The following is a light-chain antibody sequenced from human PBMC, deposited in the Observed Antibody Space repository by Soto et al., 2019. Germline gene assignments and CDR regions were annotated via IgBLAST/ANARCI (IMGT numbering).Light chain of an antibody. Sequence: DIQMTQSPSFVSASVGDTVTITCRASQGISSWLAWYQQKPGKSPKLLIYAAYSLQSGVPSRFSGSGSVTDFTLTTSSLQPEDFATYYCQQSNSFPWTFGQGTAVEIK. CDR1: QGISSW. CDR3: QQSNSFPWT. V-gene: IGKV1-12*01. J-gene: IGKJ1*01. CDR2: AAY.